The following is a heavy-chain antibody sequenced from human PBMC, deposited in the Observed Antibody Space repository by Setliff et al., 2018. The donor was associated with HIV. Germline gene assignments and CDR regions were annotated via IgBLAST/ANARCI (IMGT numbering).Heavy chain of an antibody. CDR2: IYTSGST. V-gene: IGHV4-4*08. CDR3: VRNSFDYVEEE. Sequence: SETLSLTCTVSGGSISSYYWSWIRQPPGKGLEWIGYIYTSGSTNYKPSVRSRVIMSLDTSENHFSLKLSSVTAADTAVYYCVRNSFDYVEEEWGQGTQVTVSS. CDR1: GGSISSYY. D-gene: IGHD3-9*01. J-gene: IGHJ4*02.